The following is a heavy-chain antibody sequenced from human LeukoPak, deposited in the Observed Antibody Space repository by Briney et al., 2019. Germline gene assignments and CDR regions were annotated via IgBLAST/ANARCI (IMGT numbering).Heavy chain of an antibody. CDR1: GYDFTTYW. CDR3: ARPPYGSGTYYFDY. V-gene: IGHV5-51*01. CDR2: IYPGDSDT. Sequence: GESLKISCKISGYDFTTYWIGWVRQMPGKGLEWMGIIYPGDSDTRYSPSFQGQVIISADKSISTAYLQWSSLKASDTAMYYCARPPYGSGTYYFDYWGQGTLVTVSS. D-gene: IGHD3-10*01. J-gene: IGHJ4*02.